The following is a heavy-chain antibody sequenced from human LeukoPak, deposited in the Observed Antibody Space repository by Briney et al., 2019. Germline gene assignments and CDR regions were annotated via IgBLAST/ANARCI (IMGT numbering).Heavy chain of an antibody. J-gene: IGHJ4*02. CDR2: IYHSGST. CDR3: ARSQYSSSWFH. Sequence: SETLSLTCAVSGYSISSGYYWGWIRQPPGKGLEWIGRIYHSGSTYYNPSLKSRVTISVDTSKNQISLKLSSVTAADTAVYYCARSQYSSSWFHWGQGTLVTVSS. D-gene: IGHD6-13*01. V-gene: IGHV4-38-2*01. CDR1: GYSISSGYY.